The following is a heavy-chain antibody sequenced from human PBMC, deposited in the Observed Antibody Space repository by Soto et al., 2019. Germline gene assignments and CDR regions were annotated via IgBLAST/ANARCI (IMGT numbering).Heavy chain of an antibody. V-gene: IGHV1-46*02. CDR3: ARDHRIAYNSGGYLFDT. CDR2: INPSDGST. J-gene: IGHJ5*02. D-gene: IGHD6-19*01. CDR1: GYTFNSYY. Sequence: QVQLVQSGAEVKKPGASVKVSCKASGYTFNSYYMHWVRQAPRQGLEWMGLINPSDGSTSYAPKFQGSVTMTRDTSTNTVYMDLSRLRSDDTAVYSCARDHRIAYNSGGYLFDTWGQVTLVAVSS.